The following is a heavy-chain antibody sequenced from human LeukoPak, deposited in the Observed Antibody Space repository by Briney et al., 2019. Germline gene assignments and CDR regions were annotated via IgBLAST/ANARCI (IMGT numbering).Heavy chain of an antibody. CDR1: GGSISSSSYY. Sequence: PSETLSLTCTVSGGSISSSSYYWGWIRQPPGKGLEWIGSIYYSGSTYYNPSLKSRVTISVDTSKNQFSLKLSSVTAADTAVYYCASRGLAYCGGDCYTDAFDIWGQGTMVTVSS. CDR2: IYYSGST. V-gene: IGHV4-39*01. J-gene: IGHJ3*02. D-gene: IGHD2-21*02. CDR3: ASRGLAYCGGDCYTDAFDI.